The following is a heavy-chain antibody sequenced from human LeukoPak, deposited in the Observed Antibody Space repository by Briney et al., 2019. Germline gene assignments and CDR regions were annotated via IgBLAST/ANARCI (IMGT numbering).Heavy chain of an antibody. J-gene: IGHJ4*02. Sequence: GGSLRLSCAASGFTFSSYAMHWVRQAPGKGLEWVAVIWYDATNKYYVDSVKGRFTISRDNSKNTLYLQMNSLRAEDTAVYYCARGDDSGYYDYFDYWGQGALVTVSS. CDR1: GFTFSSYA. V-gene: IGHV3-33*01. D-gene: IGHD3-22*01. CDR3: ARGDDSGYYDYFDY. CDR2: IWYDATNK.